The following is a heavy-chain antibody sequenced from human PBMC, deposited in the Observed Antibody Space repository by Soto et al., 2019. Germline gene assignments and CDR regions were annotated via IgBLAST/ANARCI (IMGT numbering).Heavy chain of an antibody. Sequence: QMQQQESGPGLVKPSQSLSLTCTVSGGSISSGGYYWSWIRQHPGKGLEWIGYIYYSGSTYYNPSLKSRVTISVDTSKNQFSLKLSSVTAADTAVYYCAGIYSGSPGGTLRYWGQGTLVTVSS. CDR3: AGIYSGSPGGTLRY. D-gene: IGHD1-26*01. J-gene: IGHJ4*02. V-gene: IGHV4-31*03. CDR2: IYYSGST. CDR1: GGSISSGGYY.